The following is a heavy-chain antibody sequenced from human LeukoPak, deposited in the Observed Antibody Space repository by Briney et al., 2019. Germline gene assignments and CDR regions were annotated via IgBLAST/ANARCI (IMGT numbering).Heavy chain of an antibody. Sequence: ASVKVSCKASGYTLTSYGISWVRQAPGQGLEWMGWISAYNGNTNYAQKLQGRVTMTTDTSTSTAYMELRSLRSDDTAVYYCARVDIVVVTGDYWGQGTLVTVSS. CDR1: GYTLTSYG. D-gene: IGHD2-21*02. CDR3: ARVDIVVVTGDY. J-gene: IGHJ4*02. V-gene: IGHV1-18*01. CDR2: ISAYNGNT.